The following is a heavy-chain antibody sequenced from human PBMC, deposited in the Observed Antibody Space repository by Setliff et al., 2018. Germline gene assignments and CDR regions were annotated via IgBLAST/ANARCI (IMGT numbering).Heavy chain of an antibody. CDR1: GFTFSNAR. Sequence: ASVKVSCAASGFTFSNARMSWVRQAPGKGLEWVSYISSSSSTIYYADSVKGRFTISRDNAKNSLYLQMNSLRAEDTAVYYCARASGTFYYDSSQNFDYWGQGTLVTVSS. D-gene: IGHD3-22*01. J-gene: IGHJ4*02. V-gene: IGHV3-48*01. CDR3: ARASGTFYYDSSQNFDY. CDR2: ISSSSSTI.